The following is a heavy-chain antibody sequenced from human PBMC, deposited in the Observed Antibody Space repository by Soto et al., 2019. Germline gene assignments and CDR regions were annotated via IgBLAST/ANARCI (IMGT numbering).Heavy chain of an antibody. Sequence: QVQLQESGPGLVKPSQTLSLTCTVSGGSISSGDYYWSWIRQPPGKGLEWIGYIYYSGSTYYNPSLKSRVTISVDTSKNQCTLKLSSVTASDTAVYYWARGPPLNVDISVSPRDYWGQGTRVTVSS. CDR1: GGSISSGDYY. CDR3: ARGPPLNVDISVSPRDY. J-gene: IGHJ4*02. D-gene: IGHD3-22*01. V-gene: IGHV4-30-4*01. CDR2: IYYSGST.